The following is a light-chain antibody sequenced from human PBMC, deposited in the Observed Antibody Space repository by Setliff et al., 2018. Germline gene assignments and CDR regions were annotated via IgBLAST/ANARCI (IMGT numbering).Light chain of an antibody. CDR1: SSDVGGYNY. CDR3: TSYTANFTYV. V-gene: IGLV2-14*01. J-gene: IGLJ1*01. CDR2: EVS. Sequence: QSVLTQPASVSGSPGQSITISCTGTSSDVGGYNYVSWYQQHPGKAPKLMIYEVSDRPSGVSNRFSGSKSGNTASLTISGLQAEDEADYYCTSYTANFTYVFGTGTKVTVL.